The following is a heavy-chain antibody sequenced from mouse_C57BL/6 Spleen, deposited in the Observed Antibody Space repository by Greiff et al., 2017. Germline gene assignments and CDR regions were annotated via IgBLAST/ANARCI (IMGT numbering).Heavy chain of an antibody. Sequence: QVHVKQPGAELVMPGASVKLSCKASGYTFTSYWMHWVKQRPGQGLEWIGEIDPFDSYTNYNQKFKGKSTLTVDKSSSTADMQLSSLTSEDSAVYYCARGDYGSSYAMDYWGQGTSVTVSS. CDR3: ARGDYGSSYAMDY. CDR2: IDPFDSYT. V-gene: IGHV1-69*01. D-gene: IGHD1-1*01. CDR1: GYTFTSYW. J-gene: IGHJ4*01.